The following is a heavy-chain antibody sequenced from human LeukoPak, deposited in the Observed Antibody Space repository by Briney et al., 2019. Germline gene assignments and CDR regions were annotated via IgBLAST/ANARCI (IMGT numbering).Heavy chain of an antibody. V-gene: IGHV3-30-3*01. J-gene: IGHJ3*02. CDR3: ARDAHAFNM. CDR2: ISNDGSSI. Sequence: GGSLRLSCAASGFTFSNYAMHWVRQAPGKGLECMAFISNDGSSIWYADSVKGRFTISRDISKNTVSLQMNSLRAEGTAVYYCARDAHAFNMWGQGTMVTVSS. CDR1: GFTFSNYA.